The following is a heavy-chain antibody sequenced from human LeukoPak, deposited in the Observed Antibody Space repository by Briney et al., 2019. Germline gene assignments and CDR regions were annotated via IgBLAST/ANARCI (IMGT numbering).Heavy chain of an antibody. CDR2: IYTSGST. CDR3: ARDRSDYGSGSFAFDP. D-gene: IGHD3-10*01. J-gene: IGHJ5*02. Sequence: SETLALTCAVSGGSISSGSYYWSWVRQPAGKGLEWIGRIYTSGSTNYNPSLKGRVTLAVDTSKNQFSLKLSSVTAADTAVYYCARDRSDYGSGSFAFDPWGQGTLVTVSS. CDR1: GGSISSGSYY. V-gene: IGHV4-61*02.